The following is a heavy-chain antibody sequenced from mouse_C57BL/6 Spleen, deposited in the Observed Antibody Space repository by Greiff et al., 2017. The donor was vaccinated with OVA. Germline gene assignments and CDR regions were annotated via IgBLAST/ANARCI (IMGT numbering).Heavy chain of an antibody. J-gene: IGHJ2*01. V-gene: IGHV1-80*01. CDR3: ARSADGHEDY. CDR2: IYPGDGDT. CDR1: GYAFSSYW. D-gene: IGHD2-3*01. Sequence: VMLVESGAELVKPGASVKISCKASGYAFSSYWMNWVKQRPGKGLEWIGQIYPGDGDTNYNGKFKGKATLTADKSSSTAYMQLSSLTSEDSAVYFCARSADGHEDYWGQGTTLTVSS.